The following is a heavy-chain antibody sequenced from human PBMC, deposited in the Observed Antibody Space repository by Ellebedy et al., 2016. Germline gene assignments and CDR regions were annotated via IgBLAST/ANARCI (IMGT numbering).Heavy chain of an antibody. Sequence: ASVKVSCXAPGYTFTGYYIHWVRQAPGQGLEWMGWVNPNSGGTNYAQKFQGRVTMTRDTSTSTAYMDLSRLRSDDTAVYYCAARAPTVTLTGDAFDLWGQGTKVTVSS. J-gene: IGHJ3*01. CDR3: AARAPTVTLTGDAFDL. CDR1: GYTFTGYY. CDR2: VNPNSGGT. D-gene: IGHD4-17*01. V-gene: IGHV1-2*02.